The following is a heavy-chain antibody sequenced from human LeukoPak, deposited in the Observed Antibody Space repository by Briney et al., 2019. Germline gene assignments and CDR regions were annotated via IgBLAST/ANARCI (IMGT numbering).Heavy chain of an antibody. V-gene: IGHV3-53*01. CDR1: GFTVSSNY. J-gene: IGHJ4*02. CDR2: IYSGGST. Sequence: PGGSLRLSCAASGFTVSSNYMSWVRQAPGKGLEWVSVIYSGGSTYYADSVKGRFTISRDNSKNTLYLQMNSLRAEDTAVYYCARDRCDSSGYLGYDYWGQGTLVTVSS. CDR3: ARDRCDSSGYLGYDY. D-gene: IGHD3-22*01.